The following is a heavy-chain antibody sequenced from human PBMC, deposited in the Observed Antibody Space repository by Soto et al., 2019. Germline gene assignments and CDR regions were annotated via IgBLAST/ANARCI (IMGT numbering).Heavy chain of an antibody. CDR2: INAGNGNT. CDR3: ARWQWELRKFDY. D-gene: IGHD1-26*01. CDR1: GYTFTSYA. V-gene: IGHV1-3*01. J-gene: IGHJ4*02. Sequence: ASVKVSCKASGYTFTSYAMHWVRQAPGQRLEWMGWINAGNGNTKYSQKFQGRVTITRDTSASTAYMELSSLRSEDTAVYYRARWQWELRKFDYWGQGTLVTVSS.